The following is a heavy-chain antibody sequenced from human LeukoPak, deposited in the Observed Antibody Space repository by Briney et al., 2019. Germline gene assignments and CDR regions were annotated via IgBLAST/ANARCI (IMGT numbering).Heavy chain of an antibody. D-gene: IGHD5-18*01. V-gene: IGHV3-23*01. CDR2: ISGSGGST. CDR3: AKDAGYSYGCFDY. Sequence: GGSLRLSCAASGFTFSNDDMNWVRQAPGKGLEWVSAISGSGGSTYYADSVKGRFTISRDNSKNTLYLQMNSLRAEDTAVYYCAKDAGYSYGCFDYWGQGTLVTVSS. J-gene: IGHJ4*02. CDR1: GFTFSNDD.